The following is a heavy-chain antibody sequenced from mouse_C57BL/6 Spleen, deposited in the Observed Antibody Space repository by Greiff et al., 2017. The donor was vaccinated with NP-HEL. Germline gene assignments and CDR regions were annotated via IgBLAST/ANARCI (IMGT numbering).Heavy chain of an antibody. D-gene: IGHD1-1*01. CDR2: IYPGDGDT. Sequence: LVESGAELVKPGASVKISCKASGYAFSSYWMNWVKQRPGKGLEWIGQIYPGDGDTNYNGKFKGKATLTADKSSSTAYMQLSSLTSEDSAVYFCARSDYYGSSYGDFDYWGQGTTLTVSS. V-gene: IGHV1-80*01. J-gene: IGHJ2*01. CDR1: GYAFSSYW. CDR3: ARSDYYGSSYGDFDY.